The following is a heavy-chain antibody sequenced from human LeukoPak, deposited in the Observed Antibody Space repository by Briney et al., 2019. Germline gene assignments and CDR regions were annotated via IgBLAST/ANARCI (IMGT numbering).Heavy chain of an antibody. CDR1: GFTFSSYG. Sequence: GGSLRLSCAASGFTFSSYGMHWVRQAPGKGLEWVAVISYDGSNKYYADSVKGRFTISRDNSKNTLYLQMNSLRAEDTAVYYCARESYGSGYAFDVWGQGTMVTVSS. CDR2: ISYDGSNK. CDR3: ARESYGSGYAFDV. D-gene: IGHD3-10*01. J-gene: IGHJ3*01. V-gene: IGHV3-30*03.